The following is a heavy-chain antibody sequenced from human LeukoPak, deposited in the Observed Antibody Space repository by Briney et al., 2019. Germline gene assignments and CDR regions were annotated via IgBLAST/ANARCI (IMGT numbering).Heavy chain of an antibody. CDR2: ISYNGDET. D-gene: IGHD3-22*01. V-gene: IGHV3-64*01. CDR3: ARDPSVEGFSGSELDF. J-gene: IGHJ4*02. CDR1: GFTFSNYF. Sequence: GGSLRLSCAASGFTFSNYFMHWVRQAPGKGLDYLSVISYNGDETYYAKSVKGRFTISRDNSKNTLYLQMGTLRPEDTAVYYCARDPSVEGFSGSELDFWGQGTLVTVSS.